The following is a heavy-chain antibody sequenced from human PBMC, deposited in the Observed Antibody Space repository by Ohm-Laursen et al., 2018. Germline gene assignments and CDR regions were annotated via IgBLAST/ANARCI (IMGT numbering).Heavy chain of an antibody. CDR3: VRHSLGYCSSSSCTSNWFDP. CDR2: VFYSGTT. CDR1: GGPMSSDSHY. V-gene: IGHV4-39*01. D-gene: IGHD2-2*01. J-gene: IGHJ5*02. Sequence: TLSLTCTVSGGPMSSDSHYWGWIRQPPGKGLEWIGSVFYSGTTYYSPSLKSRVTVSVDLSKTQFSLKLNSVTAADTAVYYCVRHSLGYCSSSSCTSNWFDPWGQGTLVTVSS.